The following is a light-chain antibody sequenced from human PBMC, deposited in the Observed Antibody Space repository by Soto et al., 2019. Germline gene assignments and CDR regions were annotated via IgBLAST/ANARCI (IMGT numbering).Light chain of an antibody. CDR1: QTVSLSY. Sequence: EVVLTQSPGTLSLSPGERATLSCRAIQTVSLSYLAWYQQKPGQAPRLLIYGASSRATGIPARFSGSGSGTDFTLTISRLEPEDFAVYYCQQYGSSPRLTFGGGTKVDIK. V-gene: IGKV3-20*01. CDR2: GAS. J-gene: IGKJ4*01. CDR3: QQYGSSPRLT.